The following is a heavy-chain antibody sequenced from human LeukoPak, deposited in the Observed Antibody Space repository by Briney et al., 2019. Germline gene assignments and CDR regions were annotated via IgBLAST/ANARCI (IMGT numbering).Heavy chain of an antibody. D-gene: IGHD1-26*01. Sequence: ASVKVSCKASGYTFTSYGISWVRQAPGQGLEWMGWISAYNGNTNYAQKLQGRVTMTTDTSTSTAYMELRSLRSDDTAVYYCARVGYVGPTPLGIDYWGQGTLVTVSS. V-gene: IGHV1-18*01. CDR1: GYTFTSYG. CDR2: ISAYNGNT. CDR3: ARVGYVGPTPLGIDY. J-gene: IGHJ4*02.